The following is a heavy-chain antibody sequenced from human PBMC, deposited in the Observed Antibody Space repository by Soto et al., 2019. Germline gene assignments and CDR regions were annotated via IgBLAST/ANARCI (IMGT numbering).Heavy chain of an antibody. J-gene: IGHJ4*02. CDR3: ARDSIAVAGRLNFDY. CDR1: GYTFTGYY. D-gene: IGHD6-19*01. V-gene: IGHV1-2*02. CDR2: INPNSGGT. Sequence: ASVKVSCKASGYTFTGYYMHWVRQAPGQGLEWMGWINPNSGGTNYAQKFQGRVTMTRDTSISTAYMELSRLRSDDTAVYYCARDSIAVAGRLNFDYWGQGTLVTVSS.